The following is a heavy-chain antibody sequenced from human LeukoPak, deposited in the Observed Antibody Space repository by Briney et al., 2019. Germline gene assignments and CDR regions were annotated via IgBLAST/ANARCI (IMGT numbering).Heavy chain of an antibody. D-gene: IGHD6-19*01. CDR1: GDSVSNNSAT. J-gene: IGHJ4*02. Sequence: SQTLSLTCAISGDSVSNNSATWTWIGQSPSRGLEWLGRTYYRSQWFNDYAISVKSRITINPDTPKNQFSLQLNSVTPEDTAVYYCARDGYNNGWYSFDYWGQGTLVTVSS. CDR3: ARDGYNNGWYSFDY. V-gene: IGHV6-1*01. CDR2: TYYRSQWFN.